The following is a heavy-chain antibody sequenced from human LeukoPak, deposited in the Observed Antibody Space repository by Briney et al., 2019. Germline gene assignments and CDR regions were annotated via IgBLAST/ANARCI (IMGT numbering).Heavy chain of an antibody. CDR2: IKSKTDGGTT. CDR1: GFTFINAW. V-gene: IGHV3-15*01. CDR3: TTFRGYSSSWYLFDY. D-gene: IGHD6-13*01. Sequence: GWSLTLSCAASGFTFINAWMSWVRQAPGKGRERVGRIKSKTDGGTTDYAAPVKGRFTISRDDSKNTLYLQMNSLKTQDTAVYYCTTFRGYSSSWYLFDYWGQGTLVTVSS. J-gene: IGHJ4*02.